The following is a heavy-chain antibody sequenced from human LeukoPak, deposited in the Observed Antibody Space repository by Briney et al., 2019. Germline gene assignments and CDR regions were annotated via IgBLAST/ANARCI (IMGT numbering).Heavy chain of an antibody. Sequence: GGSLRLSCAASGFTFDDHGMSWVRQAPGKGLQWVSGINWNGGSTGYADSVKGRFTISRDNAKNSLYLQMNSLRAEDTALYYCARDHYYDILTGYIDRPLEDYYYYYYMDVWGKGTTVTVSS. J-gene: IGHJ6*03. CDR1: GFTFDDHG. V-gene: IGHV3-20*04. D-gene: IGHD3-9*01. CDR3: ARDHYYDILTGYIDRPLEDYYYYYYMDV. CDR2: INWNGGST.